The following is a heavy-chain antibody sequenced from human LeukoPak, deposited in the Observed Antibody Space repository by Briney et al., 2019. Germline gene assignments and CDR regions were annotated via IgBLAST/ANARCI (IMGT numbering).Heavy chain of an antibody. CDR1: GFTFSGLW. V-gene: IGHV3-7*03. D-gene: IGHD6-6*01. J-gene: IGHJ3*01. Sequence: SGGPLRLSCAVSGFTFSGLWMSWSRQAPGKGLEWVASINSDGSEGYYADVVKGRFTISRDNAKNSLYLQINSLRAEDTAVYYCARSSYSSSSSVWGQGTMVTVSS. CDR2: INSDGSEG. CDR3: ARSSYSSSSSV.